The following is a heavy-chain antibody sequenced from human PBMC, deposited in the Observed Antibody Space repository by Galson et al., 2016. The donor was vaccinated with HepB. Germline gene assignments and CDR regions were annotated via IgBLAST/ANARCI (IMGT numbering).Heavy chain of an antibody. CDR2: MSYDGSNK. CDR3: AKYTLFDC. J-gene: IGHJ4*02. V-gene: IGHV3-30-3*01. Sequence: SLRLSCAASGFTFSSYTMHWVRQAPGKGLEWVALMSYDGSNKYYADSVKGRFTISRDNSKNTLYLEMNSLRAEDTAFYCCAKYTLFDCRGQGTLVTVSS. CDR1: GFTFSSYT. D-gene: IGHD1-1*01.